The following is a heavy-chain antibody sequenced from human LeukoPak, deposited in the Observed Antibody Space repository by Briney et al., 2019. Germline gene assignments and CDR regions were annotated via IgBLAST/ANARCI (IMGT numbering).Heavy chain of an antibody. Sequence: SETLSLTCTVSGGSIIGGSYYWSWIRQPAGKGLEWIGRIYTSGSTNYNTSLKSRITISVDTSKNQFSLKLTSVTAAHTAVYYCARAVGPTTYWGFDYWGRGTLVTVSS. J-gene: IGHJ4*02. CDR1: GGSIIGGSYY. CDR3: ARAVGPTTYWGFDY. V-gene: IGHV4-61*02. CDR2: IYTSGST. D-gene: IGHD1-26*01.